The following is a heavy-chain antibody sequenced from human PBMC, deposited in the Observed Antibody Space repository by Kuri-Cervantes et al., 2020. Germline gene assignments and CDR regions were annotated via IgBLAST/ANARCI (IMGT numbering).Heavy chain of an antibody. CDR3: ARALDYGDYSTENDAFDI. J-gene: IGHJ3*02. Sequence: GGSLRLSCAASGFTFSSYAMYWVRQAPGKGLEWVAIMSYDGSNKYYADSVKGRFTISRDNSKNTLYLQMNSLRAEDTAVYYCARALDYGDYSTENDAFDIWGQGTMVTVSS. CDR1: GFTFSSYA. D-gene: IGHD4-17*01. CDR2: MSYDGSNK. V-gene: IGHV3-30-3*01.